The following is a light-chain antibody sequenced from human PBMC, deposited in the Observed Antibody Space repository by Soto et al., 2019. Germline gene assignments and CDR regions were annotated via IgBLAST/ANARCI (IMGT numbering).Light chain of an antibody. CDR1: QGISNY. J-gene: IGKJ3*01. V-gene: IGKV1-27*01. CDR3: QHSHSPPFT. Sequence: DIQMTQSPSSLSAFVGDSVTFTCRASQGISNYLAWYHQKPGKVPKLLVYAASTLHSQVPSRISGSGSGTEFPLTIRSLQPEDVGTYYCQHSHSPPFTFGPGTKLDIK. CDR2: AAS.